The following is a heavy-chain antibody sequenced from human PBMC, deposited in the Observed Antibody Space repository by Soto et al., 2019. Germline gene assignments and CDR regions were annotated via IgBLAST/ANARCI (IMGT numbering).Heavy chain of an antibody. CDR3: AGSRIAAAVSNYYYYYGMDV. CDR2: ISSSSSYT. V-gene: IGHV3-21*01. D-gene: IGHD6-13*01. J-gene: IGHJ6*02. Sequence: PGGSLRLSCAASGFTFSSYSMNWVRQAPGKGLEWVSSISSSSSYTYYADSVKGRFTISRDNAKNSLYLQMNSLRAEDTAVYYCAGSRIAAAVSNYYYYYGMDVWGQGTTVTVSS. CDR1: GFTFSSYS.